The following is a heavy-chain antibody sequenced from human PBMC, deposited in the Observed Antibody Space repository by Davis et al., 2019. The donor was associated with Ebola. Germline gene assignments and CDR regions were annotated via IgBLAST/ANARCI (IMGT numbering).Heavy chain of an antibody. CDR2: ISYDGSNK. Sequence: PGGSLRLSCAASGFTFSSYSMNWVRQAPGKGLEWVAVISYDGSNKYYADSVKGRFTISRDNSKNTLYLQMNSLRAEDTAVYYCASDVIVGATTDDYWGQGTLVTVSS. CDR1: GFTFSSYS. V-gene: IGHV3-30*03. CDR3: ASDVIVGATTDDY. J-gene: IGHJ4*02. D-gene: IGHD1-26*01.